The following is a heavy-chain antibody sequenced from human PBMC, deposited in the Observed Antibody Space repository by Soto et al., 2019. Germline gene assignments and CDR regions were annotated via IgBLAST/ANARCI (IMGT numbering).Heavy chain of an antibody. CDR1: GDSISSGGYY. CDR3: ARVKGGTTRRAFDS. CDR2: IYDNGGA. J-gene: IGHJ4*02. D-gene: IGHD1-7*01. Sequence: QVQLQESGPGLVKPSQTLSLTCTVSGDSISSGGYYWSWIRQHPGKGLEWIGYIYDNGGAYYSPSLKGRVVISVDRSENQFSLRLSSVTAADTAVYYCARVKGGTTRRAFDSWGLGTLVTVSS. V-gene: IGHV4-31*03.